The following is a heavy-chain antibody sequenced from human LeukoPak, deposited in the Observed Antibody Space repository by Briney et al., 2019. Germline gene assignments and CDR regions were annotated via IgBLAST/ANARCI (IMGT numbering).Heavy chain of an antibody. CDR1: GGTFNSYA. Sequence: ASVKVSCKASGGTFNSYAISWVRQAPGQGLEWMGGIIPIFGTANYAQKFQGRVTITADESTSTAYMELSSLRSEDTAVYYCASGDSSGYYYLNWFDPWGQGTLVTVSS. J-gene: IGHJ5*02. CDR3: ASGDSSGYYYLNWFDP. D-gene: IGHD3-22*01. V-gene: IGHV1-69*13. CDR2: IIPIFGTA.